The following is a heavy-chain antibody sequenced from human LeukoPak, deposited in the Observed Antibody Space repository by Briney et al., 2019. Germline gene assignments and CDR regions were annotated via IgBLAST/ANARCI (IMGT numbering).Heavy chain of an antibody. CDR1: GGSISSSSYY. Sequence: RPSETLSLTCTVSGGSISSSSYYWGWIRQPPGKGLEWIGSIYYSGSTYYNPSLKSRVTISVDTSKNQFSLKLSSVTAADTAVYYCARYGGGSYFGYWGQGTLVTVSS. CDR3: ARYGGGSYFGY. CDR2: IYYSGST. D-gene: IGHD1-26*01. J-gene: IGHJ4*02. V-gene: IGHV4-39*01.